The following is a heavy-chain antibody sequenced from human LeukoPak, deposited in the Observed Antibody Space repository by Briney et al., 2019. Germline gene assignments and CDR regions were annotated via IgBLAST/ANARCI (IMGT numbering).Heavy chain of an antibody. CDR3: TRDYPASFDV. CDR2: ISSGSSTI. V-gene: IGHV3-48*04. J-gene: IGHJ3*01. Sequence: GGSLRLSCAASGFTFSSYSMNWVRQAPGKGLEWVSYISSGSSTIYYADSVKGRFTISRDNAKNSLYLQMNSLRAEDTAVYYCTRDYPASFDVWGQGTLVTVSS. CDR1: GFTFSSYS.